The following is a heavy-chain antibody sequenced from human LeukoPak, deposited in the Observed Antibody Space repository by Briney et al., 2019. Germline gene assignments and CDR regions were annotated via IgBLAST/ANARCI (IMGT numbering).Heavy chain of an antibody. V-gene: IGHV3-7*01. D-gene: IGHD5-12*01. CDR3: AKGRGYKTGNWFDP. CDR2: IKEDGSGK. CDR1: GFTFSSHL. Sequence: GGSLRLSCEGSGFTFSSHLMSWVRQAPGKGLEWVASIKEDGSGKHYVDSVEGRFTISRDNAKNSLFLQMNSLRAEDTAVYYCAKGRGYKTGNWFDPWGQGTLVTVSS. J-gene: IGHJ5*02.